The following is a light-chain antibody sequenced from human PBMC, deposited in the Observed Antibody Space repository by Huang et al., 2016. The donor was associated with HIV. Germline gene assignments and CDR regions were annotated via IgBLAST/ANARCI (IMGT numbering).Light chain of an antibody. J-gene: IGKJ3*01. Sequence: DIQMSQSPSSLSASVGDRVTITCRASQGIGNSVAWYHQRPGEPPKLLIYSVSYLPSGVPSRFSGGGSGTSFTLTITSLQPEDVGTYSCQKYDTAPHTFGPGTKVDLK. CDR1: QGIGNS. CDR2: SVS. CDR3: QKYDTAPHT. V-gene: IGKV1-27*01.